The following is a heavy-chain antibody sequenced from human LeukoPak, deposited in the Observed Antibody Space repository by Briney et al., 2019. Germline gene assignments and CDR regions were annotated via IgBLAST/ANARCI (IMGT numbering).Heavy chain of an antibody. J-gene: IGHJ4*02. V-gene: IGHV3-23*01. D-gene: IGHD6-13*01. CDR1: GFTFSSYA. CDR3: AKELPPSTVRIAAADTLS. Sequence: PGGSLRLSCAASGFTFSSYAMSWVRQAPGKGLEWVSAISGSGGSTYYADSVKGRFTISRDNSKSTLYLQMNSLRAEDTAVYYCAKELPPSTVRIAAADTLSWGQGTLVTVSS. CDR2: ISGSGGST.